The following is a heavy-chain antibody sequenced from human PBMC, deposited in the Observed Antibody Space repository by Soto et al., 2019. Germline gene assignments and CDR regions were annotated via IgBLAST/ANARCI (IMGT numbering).Heavy chain of an antibody. V-gene: IGHV4-30-4*01. CDR2: IYYSGST. D-gene: IGHD3-22*01. CDR3: ARAKDYYDSSGYPFDY. Sequence: SETLSLTCTVSGGSISRGDYYWSWIRQPPGKGLEWIGYIYYSGSTYYNPSLKSRVTISVDTSKNQFSLKLSSVTAADTAVYYCARAKDYYDSSGYPFDYWGQGTLVTVSS. CDR1: GGSISRGDYY. J-gene: IGHJ4*02.